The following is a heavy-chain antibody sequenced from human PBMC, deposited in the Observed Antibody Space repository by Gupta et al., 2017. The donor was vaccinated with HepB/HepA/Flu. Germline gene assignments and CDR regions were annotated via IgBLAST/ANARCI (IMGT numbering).Heavy chain of an antibody. Sequence: EVQLVESGGGLVKPGGSLRLSCAASGFTFSTYSMNWVRQAPGKGLEWVSSIHGSSGYTYHADSLKGRFTISRDNAKNSLYLQMNSLRAEDTAVYYCATSSSGSSWLTPFDYWGQGTLVTVSS. CDR3: ATSSSGSSWLTPFDY. V-gene: IGHV3-21*01. CDR1: GFTFSTYS. D-gene: IGHD6-13*01. J-gene: IGHJ4*02. CDR2: IHGSSGYT.